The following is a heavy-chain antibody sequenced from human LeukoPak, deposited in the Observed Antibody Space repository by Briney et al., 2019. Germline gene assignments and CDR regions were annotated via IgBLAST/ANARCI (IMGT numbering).Heavy chain of an antibody. D-gene: IGHD3-22*01. CDR3: AREGSYDSSGYYLDY. J-gene: IGHJ4*02. CDR2: INPSGGST. CDR1: GYTFTSYY. Sequence: ASVKVSCKASGYTFTSYYMHWVRQAPGQGLEWVGIINPSGGSTSYAQKFQGRVTMTRDTSTSTVYMELSSLRSEDTAVYYCAREGSYDSSGYYLDYWGQGTLVTVSS. V-gene: IGHV1-46*01.